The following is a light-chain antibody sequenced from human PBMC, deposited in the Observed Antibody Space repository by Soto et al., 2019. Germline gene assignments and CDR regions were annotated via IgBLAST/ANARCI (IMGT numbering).Light chain of an antibody. V-gene: IGKV3-20*01. J-gene: IGKJ1*01. CDR3: QQHGASSWT. CDR1: QSVSSSN. CDR2: GAS. Sequence: EIVLTQSPCTLSLSPGERATLSCRASQSVSSSNLAWYQQKPGQAPRLLIYGASIRATGISDRFSGSGSGTDFTLTISRLEPEDFAVYYCQQHGASSWTFGQGTKVDIK.